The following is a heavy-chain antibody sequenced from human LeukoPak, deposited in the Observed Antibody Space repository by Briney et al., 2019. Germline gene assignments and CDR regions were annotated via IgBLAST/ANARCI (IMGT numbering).Heavy chain of an antibody. CDR1: GGSFSGYY. CDR2: INHSGST. V-gene: IGHV4-34*01. D-gene: IGHD5-18*01. Sequence: SETLSLTCAVYGGSFSGYYWSWIRQPPGKGLEWIGEINHSGSTNYNPSLKSRVTISVDTSKNQFSLKLSSVTAADTAVYYCARWDTAMVVDYFDYWGRGTLVTVSS. CDR3: ARWDTAMVVDYFDY. J-gene: IGHJ4*02.